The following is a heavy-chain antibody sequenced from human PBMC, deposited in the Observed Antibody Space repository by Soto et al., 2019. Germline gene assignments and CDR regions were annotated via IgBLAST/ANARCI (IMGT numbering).Heavy chain of an antibody. CDR2: INPILSMS. Sequence: QVQLVQSGAEVSKPGSSVKVSCKASGGTFSFYSIHWVRQAPGLGLEWMGRINPILSMSNYAQRFQGRVTSTANKSTSTAYMKLSGLRAEDTAIYYCASSYGSGYPAFDYWGQGALVTVSS. V-gene: IGHV1-69*02. D-gene: IGHD3-10*01. CDR1: GGTFSFYS. CDR3: ASSYGSGYPAFDY. J-gene: IGHJ4*02.